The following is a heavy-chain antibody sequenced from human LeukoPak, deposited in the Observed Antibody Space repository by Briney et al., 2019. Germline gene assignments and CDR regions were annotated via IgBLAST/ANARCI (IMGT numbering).Heavy chain of an antibody. V-gene: IGHV4-59*01. D-gene: IGHD3-3*01. J-gene: IGHJ3*02. Sequence: PSETLSLTCIVSGGSISSYYWSWIRQPPGKGLEWIGYIYYSGSTNYNPSLKSRITISVDTSTNHFSLRLSSVTAADTAVYYCAGWSNAAFDIWGQGTMVTVSS. CDR2: IYYSGST. CDR3: AGWSNAAFDI. CDR1: GGSISSYY.